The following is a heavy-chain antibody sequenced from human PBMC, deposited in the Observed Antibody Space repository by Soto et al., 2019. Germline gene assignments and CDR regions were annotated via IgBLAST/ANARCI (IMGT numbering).Heavy chain of an antibody. Sequence: GESLKISCEASGYSFSSYWIGWVRQMPGKGLEWMGIVYPGDSDTRYSPTFQGQVIISADRSISTAYLQWSSLKASDTAMYYCARLRAGCGGECHSDRLHVMGYGTTVTV. CDR3: ARLRAGCGGECHSDRLHV. CDR1: GYSFSSYW. D-gene: IGHD2-21*01. J-gene: IGHJ6*02. V-gene: IGHV5-51*01. CDR2: VYPGDSDT.